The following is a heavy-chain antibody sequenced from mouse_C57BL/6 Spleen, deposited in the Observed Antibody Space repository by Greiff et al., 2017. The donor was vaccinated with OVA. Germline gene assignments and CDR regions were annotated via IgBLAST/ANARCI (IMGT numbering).Heavy chain of an antibody. Sequence: EVKVVESGGGLVKPGGSLKLSCAASGFTFSDYGMHWVRQAPEKGLEWVAYISSGSSTIYYADTVKGRFTISRDNAKNTLFLQMTSLRSEDTAMYYCARRGYYYGSSYDYYAMDYWGQGTSVTVSS. J-gene: IGHJ4*01. CDR3: ARRGYYYGSSYDYYAMDY. D-gene: IGHD1-1*01. CDR1: GFTFSDYG. CDR2: ISSGSSTI. V-gene: IGHV5-17*01.